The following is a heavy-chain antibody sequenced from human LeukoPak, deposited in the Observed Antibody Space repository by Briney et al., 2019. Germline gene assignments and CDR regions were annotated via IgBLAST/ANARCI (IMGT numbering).Heavy chain of an antibody. V-gene: IGHV1-3*01. Sequence: GGSLRLSCAASGFTFSSYAMHWVRQAPGQRLEWMGWINAGNGNTKYSQKFQGRVTITRDTSASTAYMELSSLRSEDTAVYYCARGGGADAFDIWGQGTMVTVSS. J-gene: IGHJ3*02. CDR2: INAGNGNT. D-gene: IGHD3-16*01. CDR1: GFTFSSYA. CDR3: ARGGGADAFDI.